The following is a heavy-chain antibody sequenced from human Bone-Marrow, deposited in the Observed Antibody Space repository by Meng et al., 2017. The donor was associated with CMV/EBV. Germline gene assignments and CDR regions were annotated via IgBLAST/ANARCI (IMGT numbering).Heavy chain of an antibody. V-gene: IGHV3-30-3*01. CDR1: GFTFGDYA. CDR2: ISFDGSNK. J-gene: IGHJ4*02. CDR3: ARVLASY. Sequence: GGSLRLSCTASGFTFGDYAMSWVRQAPGKGLEWVAVISFDGSNKYYADSVKGRFTISRDNSKNTLYLQMNSLRAEDTAVYYCARVLASYWGQGTLVTVSS.